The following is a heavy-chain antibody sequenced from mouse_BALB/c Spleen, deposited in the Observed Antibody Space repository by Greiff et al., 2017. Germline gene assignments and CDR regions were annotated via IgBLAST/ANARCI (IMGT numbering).Heavy chain of an antibody. CDR2: IWAGGST. D-gene: IGHD2-10*02. CDR1: GFSLTSYG. V-gene: IGHV2-9*02. J-gene: IGHJ4*01. Sequence: VQRVESGPGLVAPSQSLSITCTVSGFSLTSYGVHWVRQPPGKGLEWLGVIWAGGSTNYNSALMSRLSISKDNSKSQVFLKMNSLQTDDTAMYYCARYGNYYAMDYWGQGTSVTVSS. CDR3: ARYGNYYAMDY.